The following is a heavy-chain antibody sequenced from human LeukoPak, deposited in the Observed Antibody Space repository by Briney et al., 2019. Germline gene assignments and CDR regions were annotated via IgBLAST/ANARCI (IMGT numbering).Heavy chain of an antibody. CDR3: ARDALGDYFDY. J-gene: IGHJ4*02. CDR1: GYTFNICY. CDR2: INPSGGST. V-gene: IGHV1-46*02. D-gene: IGHD3-16*01. Sequence: GASVKVSCKASGYTFNICYMHWVRQAPGQGLEWMGIINPSGGSTSYAQKFQGRVTMTRDTSTSTVYMELSSLRSEDTAVYYCARDALGDYFDYWGQGTLVTVSS.